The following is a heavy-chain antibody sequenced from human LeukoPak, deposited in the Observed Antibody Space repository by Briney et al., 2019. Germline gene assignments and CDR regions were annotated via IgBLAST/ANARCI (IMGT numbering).Heavy chain of an antibody. CDR1: GLTVSSNY. CDR2: IYSGGST. CDR3: ARDCGGDCYYAFDI. V-gene: IGHV3-53*01. Sequence: GGSLRLSCAASGLTVSSNYMSWLRQAPGKGLEWVSVIYSGGSTYYADSVKGQFTISRDNSKNTLYLQMNSLRAEDTAVYYCARDCGGDCYYAFDIWGQGTMVTVSS. J-gene: IGHJ3*02. D-gene: IGHD2-21*01.